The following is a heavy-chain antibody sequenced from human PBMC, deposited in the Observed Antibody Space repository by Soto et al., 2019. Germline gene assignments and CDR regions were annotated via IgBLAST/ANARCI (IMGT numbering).Heavy chain of an antibody. D-gene: IGHD6-19*01. CDR1: CDSISDYY. J-gene: IGHJ6*02. CDR3: ARMYNSGFYRPEGDYFFYGMDV. CDR2: FYYSGDT. V-gene: IGHV4-4*07. Sequence: PSETLSLTCTFSCDSISDYYWSWIRQPAGKGLEWIGRFYYSGDTKSNPSPKSRVTMSADTSKNQFSLSLRSVTAADSAIYYCARMYNSGFYRPEGDYFFYGMDVWGQGTTVTVSS.